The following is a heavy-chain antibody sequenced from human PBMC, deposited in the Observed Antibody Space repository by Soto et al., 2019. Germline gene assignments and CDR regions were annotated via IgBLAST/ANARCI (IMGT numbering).Heavy chain of an antibody. CDR2: IYYSGST. Sequence: SETLSLTCTVSGGSISSSSYYWGWIRQPPGKGLEWIGSIYYSGSTYYNPSLKSRVTMSVDTSKNQFSLKLNAVTAADTAVYYCARDDYKDGGNNWFDPWGQGTLVTVS. CDR3: ARDDYKDGGNNWFDP. D-gene: IGHD3-16*01. V-gene: IGHV4-39*07. J-gene: IGHJ5*02. CDR1: GGSISSSSYY.